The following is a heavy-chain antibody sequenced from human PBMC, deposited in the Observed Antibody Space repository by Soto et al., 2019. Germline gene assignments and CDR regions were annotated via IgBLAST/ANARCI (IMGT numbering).Heavy chain of an antibody. D-gene: IGHD6-19*01. CDR1: GGSISSSNW. Sequence: QVQLQESGPGLVKPSGTLSLTCAVSGGSISSSNWWSWVRQPPGKGLEWIGEIYHSGSTNYNPSLKSRVTISVASSTTQFSPKPRSATAADTAVYWCARTAVPGTRFDYGGQGTLVTVSS. CDR3: ARTAVPGTRFDY. CDR2: IYHSGST. V-gene: IGHV4-4*01. J-gene: IGHJ4*02.